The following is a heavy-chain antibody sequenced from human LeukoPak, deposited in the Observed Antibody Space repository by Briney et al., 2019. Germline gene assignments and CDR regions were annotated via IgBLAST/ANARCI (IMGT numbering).Heavy chain of an antibody. CDR2: INPSSGGT. J-gene: IGHJ4*02. CDR1: GYTFTGYY. Sequence: ASVKVSCKTSGYTFTGYYMHWVRQAPGQGLEWMGWINPSSGGTNYAQKFQGRVTMTRDTSISTAYMELSRLRSDDTAIYYCARDVGEYCSTVSCYASDYWGQGTLVTVSS. D-gene: IGHD2-2*01. V-gene: IGHV1-2*02. CDR3: ARDVGEYCSTVSCYASDY.